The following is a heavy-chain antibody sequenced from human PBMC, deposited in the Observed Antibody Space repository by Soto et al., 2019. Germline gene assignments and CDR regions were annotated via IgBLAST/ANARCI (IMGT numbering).Heavy chain of an antibody. J-gene: IGHJ3*02. Sequence: EVQLVESGGGLVQPGGSLRLSCAVSGFTFGSYWMNWVRLIPGKGLEWVAYIKPDGSATYYVDSVKGRFTISRDNAKNSLYLQMNSLRVEDTSVYYCAKDNALGIVVVSHAFDIWGQGTMVTVSS. CDR2: IKPDGSAT. V-gene: IGHV3-7*01. D-gene: IGHD3-22*01. CDR1: GFTFGSYW. CDR3: AKDNALGIVVVSHAFDI.